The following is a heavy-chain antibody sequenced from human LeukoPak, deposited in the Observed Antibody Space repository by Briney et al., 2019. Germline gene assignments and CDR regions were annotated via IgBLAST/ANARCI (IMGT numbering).Heavy chain of an antibody. CDR1: GYTLTELS. D-gene: IGHD3-10*01. Sequence: ASVKVSCKVSGYTLTELSMHWVRQAPGKGLEWMGGFDPEDGETIYAQKFQGRVTMTEDTSTDTAYMGLSSLRSDDTAVYPCARQVGGSFDYWGQGTLVTVSS. V-gene: IGHV1-24*01. J-gene: IGHJ4*02. CDR3: ARQVGGSFDY. CDR2: FDPEDGET.